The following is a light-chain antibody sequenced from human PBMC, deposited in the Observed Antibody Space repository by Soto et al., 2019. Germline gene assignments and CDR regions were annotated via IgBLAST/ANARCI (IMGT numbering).Light chain of an antibody. V-gene: IGLV2-8*01. CDR3: TSYVGSNNWV. CDR2: DVS. CDR1: SSDVGGYNY. Sequence: QSALTQPPSASGSPGQSVTISCTGTSSDVGGYNYVSWYQQHPGKAPKLMIYDVSKRPSGVADRFSGSKSGNTASLTVSGLQAEDEADYYCTSYVGSNNWVFGGGTKVTVL. J-gene: IGLJ3*02.